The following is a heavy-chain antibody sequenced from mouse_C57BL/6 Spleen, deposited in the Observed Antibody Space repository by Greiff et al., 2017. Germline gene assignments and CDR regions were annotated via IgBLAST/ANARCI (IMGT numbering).Heavy chain of an antibody. J-gene: IGHJ3*01. Sequence: QVQLKQPGAELVMPGASVKLSCKASGYTFTSYWMHWVKQRPGQGLEWIGEIDPSDSYTNYNQKFKGKSTLTVDKSSSTAYMELSRLTSEDSAVYACARSASTPGAWFAYWGQGTLVTVSA. CDR2: IDPSDSYT. CDR3: ARSASTPGAWFAY. D-gene: IGHD3-1*01. CDR1: GYTFTSYW. V-gene: IGHV1-69*01.